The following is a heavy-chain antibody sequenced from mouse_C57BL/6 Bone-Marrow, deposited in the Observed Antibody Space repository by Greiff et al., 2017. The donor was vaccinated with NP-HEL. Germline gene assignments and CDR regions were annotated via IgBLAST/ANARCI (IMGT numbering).Heavy chain of an antibody. CDR1: GFTFSSYG. CDR2: ISSGGSYT. V-gene: IGHV5-6*02. Sequence: VKLMESGGDLVKPGGSLKLSCAASGFTFSSYGMSWVRQTPDKRLEWVATISSGGSYTYYPDSVKGRFTISRDNAKNTLYLQMSSLKSEDTAMYYCARKEFDYWGQGTTLTVSS. J-gene: IGHJ2*01. CDR3: ARKEFDY.